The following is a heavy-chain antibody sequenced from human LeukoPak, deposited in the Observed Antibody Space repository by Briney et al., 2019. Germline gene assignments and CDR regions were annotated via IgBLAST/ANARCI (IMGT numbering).Heavy chain of an antibody. V-gene: IGHV3-23*01. J-gene: IGHJ4*02. Sequence: GGSLRLSCAASGFTFSSYAMSWVRQAPGKGLEWVSAISGSGGSTYYADSMKGRFTISRDNSKNTLYLQMNSLRAEDTAVYYCAKDREVIAARGDSDYWGQGTLVTVSS. D-gene: IGHD6-6*01. CDR3: AKDREVIAARGDSDY. CDR2: ISGSGGST. CDR1: GFTFSSYA.